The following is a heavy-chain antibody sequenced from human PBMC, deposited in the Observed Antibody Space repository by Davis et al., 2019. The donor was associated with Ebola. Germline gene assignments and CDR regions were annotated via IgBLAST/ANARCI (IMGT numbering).Heavy chain of an antibody. CDR1: GGSISSSSYY. CDR3: ARLNDDGMDV. V-gene: IGHV4-39*07. Sequence: MPSETLSLTCTVSGGSISSSSYYWGWIRQPPGKGLEWIGEINHSGSTNYNPSLKSRVTISVDTSKNQVSLKLSSVTAADTAVYYCARLNDDGMDVWGQGTTVTVSS. D-gene: IGHD1-1*01. J-gene: IGHJ6*02. CDR2: INHSGST.